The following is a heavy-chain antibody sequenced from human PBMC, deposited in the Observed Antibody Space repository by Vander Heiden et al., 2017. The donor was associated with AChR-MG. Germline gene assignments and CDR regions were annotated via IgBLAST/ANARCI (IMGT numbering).Heavy chain of an antibody. J-gene: IGHJ4*02. D-gene: IGHD6-13*01. Sequence: QVQLVQSGAEVKKPGSSVKVSCKASVGTFSSYAISWVRQAPGQGLEWMGGIIPIFGTANYAQKFQGRVTITADKSTSTAYMELSSLRSEDTAVYYCARGAGRYSSSWYWCLGYWGQGTLVTVSS. CDR1: VGTFSSYA. CDR3: ARGAGRYSSSWYWCLGY. V-gene: IGHV1-69*06. CDR2: IIPIFGTA.